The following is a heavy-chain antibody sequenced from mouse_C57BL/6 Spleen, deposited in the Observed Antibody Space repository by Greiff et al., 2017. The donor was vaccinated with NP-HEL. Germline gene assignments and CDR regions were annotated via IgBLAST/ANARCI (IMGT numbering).Heavy chain of an antibody. J-gene: IGHJ3*01. Sequence: EVQLVESGPELVKPGASVKIPCKASGYTFTDYNMDWVKQSHGKSLEWIGDINPNNGGTIYNQKFKGKATLTVDKSSSTAYMELRSLTSEDTAVYYCARRGGGRGAWFAYWGQGTLVTVSA. V-gene: IGHV1-18*01. CDR1: GYTFTDYN. CDR2: INPNNGGT. CDR3: ARRGGGRGAWFAY.